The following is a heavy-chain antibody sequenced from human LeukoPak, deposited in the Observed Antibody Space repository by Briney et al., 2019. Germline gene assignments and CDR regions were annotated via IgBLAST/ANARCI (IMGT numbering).Heavy chain of an antibody. CDR2: ISGSGGST. J-gene: IGHJ4*02. CDR1: GFTFSNYA. V-gene: IGHV3-23*01. Sequence: PGGSLRLSCAASGFTFSNYAMSWVRQAPGKGLEWLSTISGSGGSTYYADPVKGRFTISRDNSKNTVYLQMKSLRVEATAVYYCAKGLSAAGDYYFDSWGQGTLVIVSS. CDR3: AKGLSAAGDYYFDS. D-gene: IGHD2-21*01.